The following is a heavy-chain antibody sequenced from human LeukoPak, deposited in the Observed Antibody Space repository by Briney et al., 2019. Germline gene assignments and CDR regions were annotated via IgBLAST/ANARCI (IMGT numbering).Heavy chain of an antibody. D-gene: IGHD4-17*01. J-gene: IGHJ1*01. CDR1: GGSISSSSYY. CDR2: IYYSGST. CDR3: ARQGGDYGSEYFQH. V-gene: IGHV4-39*01. Sequence: SETLSLTCTVSGGSISSSSYYWGWIRQPPGKGLEWIGSIYYSGSTYYNPSLKSRVTLSVDTSKNQFSLKLSSVTAADTAVYYCARQGGDYGSEYFQHWGQGTLVTVSS.